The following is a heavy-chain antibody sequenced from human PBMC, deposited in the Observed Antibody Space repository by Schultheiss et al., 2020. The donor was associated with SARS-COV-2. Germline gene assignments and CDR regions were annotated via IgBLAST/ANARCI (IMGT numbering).Heavy chain of an antibody. CDR1: GYSFTSYW. J-gene: IGHJ4*02. Sequence: GGSLRLSCKGSGYSFTSYWIGWVRQMPGKGLEWMGIIYPGDSDTRYSPSFQGQVTISADKSISTAYLQCSSLKASDTAMYYCARSRTLEADYWGQGTLVTVSS. D-gene: IGHD1-14*01. CDR2: IYPGDSDT. CDR3: ARSRTLEADY. V-gene: IGHV5-51*01.